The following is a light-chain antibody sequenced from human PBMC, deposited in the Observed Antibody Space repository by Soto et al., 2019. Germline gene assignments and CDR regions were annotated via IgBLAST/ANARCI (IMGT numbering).Light chain of an antibody. J-gene: IGKJ5*01. CDR1: QSVSSY. V-gene: IGKV3-11*01. Sequence: EIVLTQSPATLSLSPGERATLSCRASQSVSSYIAWFHQRPGQAPRLLLYGAFNRATGIPARFSGSGSGTDFTLTISSLEPEDSAVYYCQQRNVWPPVTFGQGTRLEIK. CDR3: QQRNVWPPVT. CDR2: GAF.